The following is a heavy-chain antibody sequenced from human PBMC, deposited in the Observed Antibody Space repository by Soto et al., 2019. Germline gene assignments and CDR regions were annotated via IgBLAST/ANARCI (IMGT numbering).Heavy chain of an antibody. Sequence: PGGSLRLSCAASGFTFSSYDMHWVRQATGKGLEWVSAIGTAGDTYYPGSVKGRFTISRENAKNSLYLQMNSLRAGDTAVYYCARGTGDREEFDYWGQGTLVTVSS. CDR3: ARGTGDREEFDY. V-gene: IGHV3-13*04. CDR2: IGTAGDT. J-gene: IGHJ4*02. CDR1: GFTFSSYD. D-gene: IGHD2-21*01.